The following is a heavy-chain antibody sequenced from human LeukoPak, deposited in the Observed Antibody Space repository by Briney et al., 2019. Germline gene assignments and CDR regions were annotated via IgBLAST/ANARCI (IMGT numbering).Heavy chain of an antibody. V-gene: IGHV5-51*01. J-gene: IGHJ6*02. CDR2: IYPGDSDT. D-gene: IGHD5-12*01. CDR3: ARDGSGYDSHYYYYGMDV. Sequence: GESLKISCKGSGYSFTSYWIGWVRQMPGKGLEWMGIIYPGDSDTRYSPSFQGQVTISADKSISTAYLQWSSLKASDTAMYYCARDGSGYDSHYYYYGMDVRGQGTTVTVSS. CDR1: GYSFTSYW.